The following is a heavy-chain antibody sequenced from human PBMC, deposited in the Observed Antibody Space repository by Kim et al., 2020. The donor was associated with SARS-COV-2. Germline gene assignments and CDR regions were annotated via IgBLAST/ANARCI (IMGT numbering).Heavy chain of an antibody. D-gene: IGHD6-19*01. J-gene: IGHJ4*02. CDR3: SKDHTNSGCPAFAS. CDR2: IHNGGNP. CDR1: GFTFSSRA. V-gene: IGHV3-23*01. Sequence: GGSLRLSCVASGFTFSSRAMSWVRQTPEKGLEWVASIHNGGNPYYADSVQGRFTVSRDITKATLYPQMNNLRAEDSDLYYCSKDHTNSGCPAFASWGPGT.